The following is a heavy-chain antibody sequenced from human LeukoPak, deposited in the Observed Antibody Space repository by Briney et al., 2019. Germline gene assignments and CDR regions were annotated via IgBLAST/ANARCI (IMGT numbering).Heavy chain of an antibody. CDR3: ARDPDYSNYGVFDY. J-gene: IGHJ4*02. D-gene: IGHD4-11*01. CDR1: GGSISSYY. Sequence: SETLSLTCTVSGGSISSYYWSWIRQPAGKGLEWIGRIYTSGSTNYNPSLKSRVTMSVDTSKNQFSLKLSSVTAADTAVYYCARDPDYSNYGVFDYWGQGTLVTVSS. CDR2: IYTSGST. V-gene: IGHV4-4*07.